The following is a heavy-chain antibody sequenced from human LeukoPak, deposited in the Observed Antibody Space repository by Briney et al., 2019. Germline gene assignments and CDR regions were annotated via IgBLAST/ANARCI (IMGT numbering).Heavy chain of an antibody. CDR1: GFTFSSYA. V-gene: IGHV3-33*01. Sequence: GGSLRLSCAASGFTFSSYAMHWVRQAPGKGLEGVAIIWYDGSNKYYADYVKGRFTISRENSKNTVYLQMDRLRAEDTAVYYCARDKVFRKLGDGAYYYDGMDVWGQGTTVTVSS. CDR3: ARDKVFRKLGDGAYYYDGMDV. CDR2: IWYDGSNK. D-gene: IGHD1-26*01. J-gene: IGHJ6*02.